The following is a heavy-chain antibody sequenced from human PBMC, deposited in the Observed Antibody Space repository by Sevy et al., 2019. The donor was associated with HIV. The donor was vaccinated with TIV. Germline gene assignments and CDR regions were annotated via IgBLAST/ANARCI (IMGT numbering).Heavy chain of an antibody. CDR2: LGDSGAAT. V-gene: IGHV3-23*01. D-gene: IGHD1-26*01. Sequence: GRSLRLSCSASGFTFSSYAMSWVRQSPGKGLKWVSALGDSGAATYYADSVKGRFTISRDNSKNTVYLHLSSLRAEDTAVYYCARVVGALPGYYYGMDVWGQGTTVTVSS. CDR1: GFTFSSYA. CDR3: ARVVGALPGYYYGMDV. J-gene: IGHJ6*02.